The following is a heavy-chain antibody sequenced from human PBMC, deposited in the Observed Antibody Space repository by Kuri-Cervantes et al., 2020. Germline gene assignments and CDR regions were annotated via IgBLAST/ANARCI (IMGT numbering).Heavy chain of an antibody. CDR3: ARVAAAGIQY. J-gene: IGHJ4*02. CDR2: IYSGGST. V-gene: IGHV3-53*01. Sequence: GGSLRLSCAASGFTVSSNYMSWVRQAPGKGLEWVSVIYSGGSTYYADSVKGRFTISRDNSKSTVYLQTNSLRADDTAVYYCARVAAAGIQYWGQGTLVTVSS. CDR1: GFTVSSNY. D-gene: IGHD6-13*01.